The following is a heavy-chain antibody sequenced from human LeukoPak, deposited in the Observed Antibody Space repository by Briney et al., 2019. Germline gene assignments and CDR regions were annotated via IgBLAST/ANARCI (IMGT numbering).Heavy chain of an antibody. Sequence: EASVKVSCEASGYTFTSYDINWVRQATGQGLEWMGWMNPNSGNTGYAQKFQGRVTMTRNTSISTAYMELSSLRSEDTAVYYCARGRRYSSGWALYYWGQGTLVTVSS. CDR1: GYTFTSYD. J-gene: IGHJ4*02. CDR2: MNPNSGNT. V-gene: IGHV1-8*01. D-gene: IGHD6-19*01. CDR3: ARGRRYSSGWALYY.